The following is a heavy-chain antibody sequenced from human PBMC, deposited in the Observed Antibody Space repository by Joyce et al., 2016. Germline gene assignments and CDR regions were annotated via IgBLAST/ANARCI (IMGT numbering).Heavy chain of an antibody. CDR3: ARDFTRTRTWQPT. V-gene: IGHV3-33*01. J-gene: IGHJ4*02. CDR2: IWYDGSDR. CDR1: GFTFSSYG. Sequence: QVQLVQSGGGVVQPGRSLRLSCAASGFTFSSYGMHWVRQAPGKGMEWVALIWYDGSDREYADSVKGRFTSSRDNSKNTVYLQMNSLRAEDTTVYYCARDFTRTRTWQPTWGQGALVTVSS. D-gene: IGHD2-2*01.